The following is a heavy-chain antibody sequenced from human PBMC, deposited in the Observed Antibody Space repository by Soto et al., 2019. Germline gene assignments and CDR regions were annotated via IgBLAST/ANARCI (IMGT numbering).Heavy chain of an antibody. CDR1: GFTFSSYA. CDR3: SNDARSHPPRWFDP. V-gene: IGHV3-23*01. J-gene: IGHJ5*02. Sequence: EVQLLESGGGLVQPGESLRLSCAASGFTFSSYAMTWVRQAPGKGLEWVSSISGSGDYTYFADSVKGRFTISRDNSKDPRYLQTSILRVEDTAISYCSNDARSHPPRWFDPSCQGHLVTVSS. CDR2: ISGSGDYT. D-gene: IGHD2-15*01.